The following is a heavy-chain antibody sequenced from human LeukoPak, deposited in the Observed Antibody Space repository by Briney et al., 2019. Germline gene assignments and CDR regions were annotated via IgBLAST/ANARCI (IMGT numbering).Heavy chain of an antibody. CDR3: ARELDSSGWLPYNWFDP. V-gene: IGHV3-21*01. D-gene: IGHD6-19*01. Sequence: PSETLSLTCTVSGGSISSSSYYWGWIRQPPGKGLEWVSSISSSSSYIYYADSVKGRFTISRDNAKNSLYLQMNSLRAEDTAVYYCARELDSSGWLPYNWFDPWGQGTLVTVSS. J-gene: IGHJ5*02. CDR2: ISSSSSYI. CDR1: GGSISSSS.